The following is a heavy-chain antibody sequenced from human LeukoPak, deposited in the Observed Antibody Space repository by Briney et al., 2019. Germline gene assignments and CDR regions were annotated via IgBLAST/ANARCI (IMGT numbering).Heavy chain of an antibody. CDR2: ITGPGGRGGI. V-gene: IGHV3-23*01. CDR3: AKGDRGHCTGVKCYPFDY. J-gene: IGHJ4*02. CDR1: GFTYANYA. D-gene: IGHD2-8*02. Sequence: PGGPLRPSCVAPGFTYANYAMTWVRQAPGKRLEGVASITGPGGRGGIYYADSVKGRFTISRNNSKNTLFLQMSSLRAEDTAVYHCAKGDRGHCTGVKCYPFDYWGQGTVVTVSS.